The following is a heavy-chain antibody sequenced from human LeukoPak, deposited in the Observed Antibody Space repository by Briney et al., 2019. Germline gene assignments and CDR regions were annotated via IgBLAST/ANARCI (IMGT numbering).Heavy chain of an antibody. CDR3: ATDYSDRSPHYSYYYMDV. Sequence: SETLSLTCTVSGGSISSFYCSWIRQPAGKGLEWIGRIYTSGSTKYNPSLKSRVTISVDTSKNQFSLKLSSVTAADRAVYYCATDYSDRSPHYSYYYMDVWGKGTTVTVSS. V-gene: IGHV4-4*07. CDR2: IYTSGST. J-gene: IGHJ6*03. CDR1: GGSISSFY. D-gene: IGHD2-15*01.